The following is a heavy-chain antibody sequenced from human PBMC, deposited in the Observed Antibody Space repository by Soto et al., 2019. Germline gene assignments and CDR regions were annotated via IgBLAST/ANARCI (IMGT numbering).Heavy chain of an antibody. Sequence: PGESLKISCAASGFTFSMYWMHWVRQVPGKGPEWVSRINDDGSSTNYADSVKGRFTISRDNAKNTLYLQMNDLRAEDTAVYYCTRGPRSTSTGTGAFWGQGTLVTVSS. J-gene: IGHJ4*02. CDR1: GFTFSMYW. V-gene: IGHV3-74*01. CDR2: INDDGSST. CDR3: TRGPRSTSTGTGAF. D-gene: IGHD1-1*01.